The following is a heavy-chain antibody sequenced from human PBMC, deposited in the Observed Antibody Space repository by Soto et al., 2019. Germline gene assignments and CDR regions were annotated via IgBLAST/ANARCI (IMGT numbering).Heavy chain of an antibody. J-gene: IGHJ6*02. CDR1: GGSVSSGSYY. CDR2: IYYSGST. CDR3: ARDSLWLGELSHYYYGMDV. V-gene: IGHV4-61*01. D-gene: IGHD3-10*01. Sequence: SETLSLTCTVSGGSVSSGSYYWSWIRQPPGKGLEWIGYIYYSGSTNYNPSLKSRVTISVDTSKNQFSLKLSSVTAADTAVYYCARDSLWLGELSHYYYGMDVWGQGTTVTV.